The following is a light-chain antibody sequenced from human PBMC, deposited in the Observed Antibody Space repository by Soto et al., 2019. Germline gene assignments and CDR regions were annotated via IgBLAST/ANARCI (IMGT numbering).Light chain of an antibody. CDR3: QLYVSRPPIT. J-gene: IGKJ5*01. CDR1: KDIRNY. Sequence: DIQMTQSPSSLSASVGDRVTITCQASKDIRNYLNGYQQKPGKAPKLMIYDESTLEVGAPSRFSESGSRTVFTFTISILQSEDSATYYCQLYVSRPPITFGQGTRLEIK. V-gene: IGKV1-33*01. CDR2: DES.